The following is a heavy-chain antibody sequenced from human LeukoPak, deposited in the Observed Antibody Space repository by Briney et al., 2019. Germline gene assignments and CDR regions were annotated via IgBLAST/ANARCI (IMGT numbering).Heavy chain of an antibody. V-gene: IGHV3-48*01. Sequence: GGSLRLSCAASGFTFSSYSMNWVRQAPGKGLEWVSYISSSATTIYYADSVKGRFTISTDIAKNSLYLQMSSLRAEDTAVYYCARDQERYCSGGSCYPMAYDCWGQGTLVTVSS. CDR1: GFTFSSYS. CDR2: ISSSATTI. J-gene: IGHJ4*02. D-gene: IGHD2-15*01. CDR3: ARDQERYCSGGSCYPMAYDC.